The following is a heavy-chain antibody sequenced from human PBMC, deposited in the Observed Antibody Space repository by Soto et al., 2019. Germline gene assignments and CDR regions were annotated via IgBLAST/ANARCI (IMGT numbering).Heavy chain of an antibody. D-gene: IGHD3-10*01. CDR1: GYAFTTYG. V-gene: IGHV1-18*01. CDR2: ISAHSGNT. CDR3: ARGRYGEY. J-gene: IGHJ4*02. Sequence: QVHLVQSGAEVKKPGASVKVSCKGSGYAFTTYGITWVRQAPGQGLEWRGWISAHSGNTNYAQKLQGRVTVTRDTSTSTAYMELRSLRSDDTAVYYCARGRYGEYWGQGALVTVSS.